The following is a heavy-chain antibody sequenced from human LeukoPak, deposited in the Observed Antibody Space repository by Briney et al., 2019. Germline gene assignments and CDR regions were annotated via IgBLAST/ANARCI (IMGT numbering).Heavy chain of an antibody. CDR2: ISAYNGNT. CDR1: GYTFTSYG. D-gene: IGHD3-10*01. V-gene: IGHV1-18*01. CDR3: ARAGWYYGSGSYFNQEA. J-gene: IGHJ5*02. Sequence: GASVNVSCKASGYTFTSYGISWVRQAPGQGLEWMGWISAYNGNTHYAQKLQGRVTMTTDTSTSTVYMELRSLRSDDTAVYYCARAGWYYGSGSYFNQEAWGQGTLVTVSS.